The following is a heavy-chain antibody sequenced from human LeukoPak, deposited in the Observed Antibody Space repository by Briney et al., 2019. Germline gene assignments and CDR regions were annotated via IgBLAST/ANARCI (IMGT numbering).Heavy chain of an antibody. CDR1: VGSFSGYY. CDR3: ARGYYGSGSHCCHMDV. V-gene: IGHV4-34*01. Sequence: SETLSLTCAVYVGSFSGYYWSWIRQPPGKGLDWIGEINHSGSTNYNSSLKSRVTISVDTSKNQFTLKLSSVAAADPAVYYCARGYYGSGSHCCHMDVWGKGTTITVS. CDR2: INHSGST. D-gene: IGHD3-10*01. J-gene: IGHJ6*03.